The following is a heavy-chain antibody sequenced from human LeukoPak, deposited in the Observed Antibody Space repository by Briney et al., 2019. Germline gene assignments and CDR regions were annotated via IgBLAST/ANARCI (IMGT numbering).Heavy chain of an antibody. CDR2: INPNSGGT. D-gene: IGHD4-23*01. CDR1: GYTFTGYY. V-gene: IGHV1-2*04. J-gene: IGHJ2*01. Sequence: GASVKVSCKASGYTFTGYYMHWVRQAPGQGLEWMGWINPNSGGTNYAQKFQGWVTMTRDTSISAAYMELSRLRSDDTAVYYCAKEHYGGNSPPDFDLWGRGTLVTVSS. CDR3: AKEHYGGNSPPDFDL.